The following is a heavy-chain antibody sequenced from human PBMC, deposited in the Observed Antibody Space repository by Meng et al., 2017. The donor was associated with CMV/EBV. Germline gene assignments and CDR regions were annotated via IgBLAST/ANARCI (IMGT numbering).Heavy chain of an antibody. Sequence: SISSYYWSWIRQPAGKGLEWIGRIYTSGSTNYNPSLKSRVTMSVDTSKNQFSLKLSSVTAADTAVYYCARGKSSSWYRMVKANWFYPWGQGTLVTVSS. V-gene: IGHV4-4*07. CDR2: IYTSGST. D-gene: IGHD6-13*01. CDR1: SISSYY. CDR3: ARGKSSSWYRMVKANWFYP. J-gene: IGHJ5*02.